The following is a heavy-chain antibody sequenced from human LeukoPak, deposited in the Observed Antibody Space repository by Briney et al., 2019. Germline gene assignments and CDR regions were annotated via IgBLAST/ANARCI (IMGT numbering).Heavy chain of an antibody. J-gene: IGHJ3*02. D-gene: IGHD2-2*01. CDR2: ISGSGGTI. CDR1: GFTFSDYY. CDR3: ARSLIYCSSTSCTDAFDI. V-gene: IGHV3-11*01. Sequence: GGSLRLSCAASGFTFSDYYMTWIRQAPGKGLEWVSYISGSGGTIYYADSVKGRFTTSRDNPKNSLYLQMNSLRVEDTALYYCARSLIYCSSTSCTDAFDIWGQGTMVTVSS.